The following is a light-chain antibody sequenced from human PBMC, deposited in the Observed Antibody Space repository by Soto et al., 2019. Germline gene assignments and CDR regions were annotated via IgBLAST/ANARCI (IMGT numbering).Light chain of an antibody. Sequence: ELVLTQSPGTLSLSPGERATVSCRASQTVRNNYLAWYQQKPGQAPRLLIYDTSSRATGIPDRFSGIGYGTDFTLTISGLEPEDFAVYHCQQYGTSPFTFGQGTRLEIK. CDR2: DTS. V-gene: IGKV3-20*01. J-gene: IGKJ5*01. CDR3: QQYGTSPFT. CDR1: QTVRNNY.